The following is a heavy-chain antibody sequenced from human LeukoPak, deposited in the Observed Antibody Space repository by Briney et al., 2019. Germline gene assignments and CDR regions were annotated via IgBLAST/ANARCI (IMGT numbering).Heavy chain of an antibody. V-gene: IGHV3-30-3*01. CDR3: ARGISYSYGYPNDY. J-gene: IGHJ4*02. Sequence: GGSLRLSCAASGFTFSNYAMSWVRQAPGKGLEWVAVISYDGSNKYYADSVKGRFTISRDNSKNTLYLQMNSLRAEDTAVYYCARGISYSYGYPNDYWGQGTLVTVSS. CDR2: ISYDGSNK. CDR1: GFTFSNYA. D-gene: IGHD5-18*01.